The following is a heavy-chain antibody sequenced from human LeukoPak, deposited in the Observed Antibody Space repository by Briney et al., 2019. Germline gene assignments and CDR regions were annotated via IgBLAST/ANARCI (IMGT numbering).Heavy chain of an antibody. CDR2: ISSSGSTI. V-gene: IGHV3-11*01. Sequence: GGSLRLSCAASGFTFSDYYMSWIRQAPGKGLEWVSYISSSGSTIYYADSVKGRFTISRDNAKNSLYLQMNSLRAEDTAVYYCARGGEADIVLMVYTEPYFDYWGQGTLVTVSS. CDR3: ARGGEADIVLMVYTEPYFDY. D-gene: IGHD2-8*01. J-gene: IGHJ4*02. CDR1: GFTFSDYY.